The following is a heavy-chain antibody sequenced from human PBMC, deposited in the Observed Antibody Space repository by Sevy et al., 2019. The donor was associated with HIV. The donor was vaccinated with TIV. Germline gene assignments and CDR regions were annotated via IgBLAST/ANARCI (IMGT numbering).Heavy chain of an antibody. J-gene: IGHJ4*02. CDR1: GFRFSSYA. D-gene: IGHD6-13*01. CDR3: AKHIAAANFGY. V-gene: IGHV3-23*01. Sequence: GGSLRLSCVASGFRFSSYAMSWVRQAPGKGLEWVSDISGSGDNTHYAGSVKGRFTISRDNAKNTLYLQMNSLRAEDTAVYYCAKHIAAANFGYWGQGTLVTVSS. CDR2: ISGSGDNT.